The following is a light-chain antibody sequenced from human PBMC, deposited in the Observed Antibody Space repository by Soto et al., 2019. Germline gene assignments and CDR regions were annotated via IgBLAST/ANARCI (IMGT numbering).Light chain of an antibody. CDR1: GSDVGGYNY. J-gene: IGLJ2*01. Sequence: QSVLTQPASVSGSPGQSITISCTGTGSDVGGYNYVSWYQQHPGKAPKLMIYDVSKRPSGVPDRFSGSKSGNTASLTISGLQAEDEADYYCCSYAGSYPVVFGGGTKVTVL. CDR3: CSYAGSYPVV. V-gene: IGLV2-11*01. CDR2: DVS.